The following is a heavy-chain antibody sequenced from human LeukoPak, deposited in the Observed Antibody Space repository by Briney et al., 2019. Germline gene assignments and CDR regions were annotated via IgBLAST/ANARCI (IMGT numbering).Heavy chain of an antibody. Sequence: VASVEVSCKASGGTFSSYAISWVRQAPGQGLEWMGRIIPILGIANYAQKFQGRVTITADKSTSTAYMELSSLRSEDTAVYYCARGGIAVAGTDYWGQGTLVTVSS. V-gene: IGHV1-69*04. CDR3: ARGGIAVAGTDY. J-gene: IGHJ4*02. CDR2: IIPILGIA. D-gene: IGHD6-19*01. CDR1: GGTFSSYA.